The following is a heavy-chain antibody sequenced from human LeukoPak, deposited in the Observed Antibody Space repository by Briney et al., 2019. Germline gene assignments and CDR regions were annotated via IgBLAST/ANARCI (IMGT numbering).Heavy chain of an antibody. V-gene: IGHV3-21*01. Sequence: PGGSLRLSCAASEFDFSSYSMNWARQAPGKGLEWVSTISSDSSDTYYADSMKGRITISRDNGKKSLYLQINSLRVEDTAVYYCARVGGSYSLDYWGQGTLVTVSS. CDR2: ISSDSSDT. J-gene: IGHJ4*02. D-gene: IGHD1-26*01. CDR1: EFDFSSYS. CDR3: ARVGGSYSLDY.